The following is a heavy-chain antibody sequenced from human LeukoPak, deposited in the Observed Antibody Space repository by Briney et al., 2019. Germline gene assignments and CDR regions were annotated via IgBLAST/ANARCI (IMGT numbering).Heavy chain of an antibody. D-gene: IGHD5-18*01. V-gene: IGHV3-30*18. CDR1: GFTFSSYY. CDR3: AKAGASHTAIDFLFDY. J-gene: IGHJ4*02. CDR2: ISFDGSRK. Sequence: GGSLRLSCAASGFTFSSYYMHWVRQAPGKGLEWVAVISFDGSRKYDADSVKGRFTISRDNSMNTLYLQMSSLRVEDTAIYYCAKAGASHTAIDFLFDYWGQGTLVTVSS.